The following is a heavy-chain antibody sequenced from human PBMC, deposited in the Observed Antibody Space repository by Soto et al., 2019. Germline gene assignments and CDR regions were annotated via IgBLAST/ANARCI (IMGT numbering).Heavy chain of an antibody. CDR2: IDPSDSYT. J-gene: IGHJ6*02. V-gene: IGHV5-10-1*01. CDR1: GYSFTSYW. CDR3: ARGGIAVNYYYGMDV. D-gene: IGHD6-19*01. Sequence: GESLKISCKGSGYSFTSYWISWVCQMPGKGLEWMGRIDPSDSYTNYSPSFQGHVTISADKSISTAYLQWSSLKASDTAMYYCARGGIAVNYYYGMDVWGQGTTVTVSS.